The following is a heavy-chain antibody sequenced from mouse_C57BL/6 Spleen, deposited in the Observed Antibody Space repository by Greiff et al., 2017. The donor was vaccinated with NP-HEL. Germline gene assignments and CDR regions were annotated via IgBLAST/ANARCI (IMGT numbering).Heavy chain of an antibody. CDR2: IYPGDGDT. V-gene: IGHV1-80*01. CDR3: ARDSSGYVTFFAY. J-gene: IGHJ3*01. CDR1: GYAFSSYW. Sequence: QVHVKQSGAELVKPGASVKISCKASGYAFSSYWMNWVKQRPGKGLEWIGQIYPGDGDTNYNGKFKGKATLTADKSSSTAYMQLSSLTSEDSAVYFCARDSSGYVTFFAYWGQGTLVTVSA. D-gene: IGHD3-2*02.